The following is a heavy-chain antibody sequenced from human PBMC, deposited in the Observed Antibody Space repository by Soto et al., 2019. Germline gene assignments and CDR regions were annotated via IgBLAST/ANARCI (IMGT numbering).Heavy chain of an antibody. V-gene: IGHV3-15*07. CDR3: TTDPVTMIVVVPSSG. J-gene: IGHJ4*02. Sequence: EVQLVESGGGLVKPGGSLRLSCAASGFTFSNAWMNWVRQAPGKGLEWVGRIKSKTDGGTTDYAAPVKGRFTISRDDSKNTLYLQMNSLKTDDTSVYYCTTDPVTMIVVVPSSGWGQGTLVTVSS. CDR2: IKSKTDGGTT. CDR1: GFTFSNAW. D-gene: IGHD3-22*01.